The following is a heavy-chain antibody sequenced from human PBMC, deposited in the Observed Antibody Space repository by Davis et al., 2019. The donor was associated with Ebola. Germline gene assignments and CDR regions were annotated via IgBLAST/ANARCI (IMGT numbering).Heavy chain of an antibody. D-gene: IGHD2-21*01. Sequence: PGGSLRLSCEVSGLTFRKYWMTWVRQAPGKGLEWVANIKQLGSERYYLDSVRGRFTISRDNAKNSLFLQMNSLRAEDTALYYCARERASCGGDCLDYWGQETLVTVSS. CDR2: IKQLGSER. CDR3: ARERASCGGDCLDY. J-gene: IGHJ4*02. CDR1: GLTFRKYW. V-gene: IGHV3-7*01.